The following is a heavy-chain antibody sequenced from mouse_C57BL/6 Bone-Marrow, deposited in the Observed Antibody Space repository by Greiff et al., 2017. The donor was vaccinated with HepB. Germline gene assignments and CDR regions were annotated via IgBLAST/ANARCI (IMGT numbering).Heavy chain of an antibody. J-gene: IGHJ2*01. CDR3: ARGAQATGCYFDY. V-gene: IGHV1-53*01. Sequence: VQLQQPGTELVKPGASVKLSCKASGYTFTSYWMHWVKQRPGQGLEWIGNINPSNGGTNYNEKFKSKATLTADKSSSTAYMQLSSLTSEDSAVYYCARGAQATGCYFDYWGQGTTLTVSS. D-gene: IGHD3-2*02. CDR1: GYTFTSYW. CDR2: INPSNGGT.